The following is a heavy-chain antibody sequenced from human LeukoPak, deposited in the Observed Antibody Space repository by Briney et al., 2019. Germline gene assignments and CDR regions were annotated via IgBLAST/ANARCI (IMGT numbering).Heavy chain of an antibody. D-gene: IGHD2-8*01. CDR3: ARDARVCTNGVCYGMDV. CDR1: GGSVSSGSYY. CDR2: IYYSGST. Sequence: SETLSLTCTVSGGSVSSGSYYWSWIRQSPGKGLEWIGYIYYSGSTNYNPSLKSRVTISVDTSKNQFSLKLSSVTAADTAVYYCARDARVCTNGVCYGMDVWGQGTTVTVSS. V-gene: IGHV4-61*01. J-gene: IGHJ6*02.